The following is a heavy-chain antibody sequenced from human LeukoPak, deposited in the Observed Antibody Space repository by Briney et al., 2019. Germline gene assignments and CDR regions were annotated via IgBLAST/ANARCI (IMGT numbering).Heavy chain of an antibody. D-gene: IGHD2-21*02. V-gene: IGHV6-1*01. CDR2: ANYKSTWSS. J-gene: IGHJ5*02. Sequence: SQTLSLTCVISVDSVSNNIAAWNWIRHCPSRGLEWLGSANYKSTWSSDYRPSVKGRAYISADPSKNQFSLDLYSVTSEDTAMYFCARDNAHIVVVAATGFCFDPWGEGILVTLSS. CDR1: VDSVSNNIAA. CDR3: ARDNAHIVVVAATGFCFDP.